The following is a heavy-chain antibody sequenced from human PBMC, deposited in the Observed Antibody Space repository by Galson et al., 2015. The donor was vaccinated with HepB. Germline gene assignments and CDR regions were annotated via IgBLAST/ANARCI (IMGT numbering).Heavy chain of an antibody. CDR1: GFTFDDYA. CDR2: VSWNSGSI. CDR3: AGYSSSWYLYYFDY. J-gene: IGHJ4*02. Sequence: SLRLSCAASGFTFDDYAMHWVRQAPGKGLEWVSGVSWNSGSIVYADSVKGRFTISRDNAKNSLYLQMNSLRAEDTAVYYCAGYSSSWYLYYFDYWGQGTLVTVSS. V-gene: IGHV3-9*01. D-gene: IGHD6-13*01.